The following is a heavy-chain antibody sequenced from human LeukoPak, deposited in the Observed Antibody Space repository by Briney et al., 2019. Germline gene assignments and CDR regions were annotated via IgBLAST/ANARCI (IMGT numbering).Heavy chain of an antibody. CDR2: ITWNSDNI. V-gene: IGHV3-9*03. Sequence: PGGSLRLSCAASGFTFDDYAMHWVRQAPGKGLEWVSGITWNSDNIEYADSVKGRFTISRDNAKNSLYLQMNSLRAEDMALYYCASWSSYYMDVWGKGTTVTVSS. J-gene: IGHJ6*03. D-gene: IGHD3-3*01. CDR3: ASWSSYYMDV. CDR1: GFTFDDYA.